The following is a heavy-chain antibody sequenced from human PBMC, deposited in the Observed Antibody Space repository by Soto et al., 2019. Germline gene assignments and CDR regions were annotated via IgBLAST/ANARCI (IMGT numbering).Heavy chain of an antibody. J-gene: IGHJ4*02. V-gene: IGHV4-59*01. D-gene: IGHD2-15*01. CDR2: IYYSGST. Sequence: SETLSLTCTVSGGSISSYYWSWIRQPPGKGLEWIGYIYYSGSTNYNPSLKSRVTISVDMSKNQFSLKLSSVTAADTVVYYCARYRSTSAALGFDYWGQGALVTVSA. CDR3: ARYRSTSAALGFDY. CDR1: GGSISSYY.